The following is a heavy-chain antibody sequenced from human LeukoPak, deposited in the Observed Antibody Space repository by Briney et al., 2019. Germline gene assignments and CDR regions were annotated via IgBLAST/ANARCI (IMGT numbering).Heavy chain of an antibody. CDR3: AKFWSGKATTQNDY. Sequence: PGRSLRLSCAASGFTFSSYGMHWVRQAPGKGLEWVAVISYDGSNKYYADSVKGRFTISRDNSKNTLYLQMNSLRAEDTAVYYCAKFWSGKATTQNDYWGQGTLVTVSS. CDR1: GFTFSSYG. V-gene: IGHV3-30*18. D-gene: IGHD3-3*01. CDR2: ISYDGSNK. J-gene: IGHJ4*02.